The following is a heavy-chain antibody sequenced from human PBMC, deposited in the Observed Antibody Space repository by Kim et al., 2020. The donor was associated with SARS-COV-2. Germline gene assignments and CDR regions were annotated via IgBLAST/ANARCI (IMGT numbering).Heavy chain of an antibody. CDR3: ARYCSSTSCRYFDY. J-gene: IGHJ4*02. CDR2: IYYNGNN. D-gene: IGHD2-2*01. V-gene: IGHV4-39*07. CDR1: GASICSSTYY. Sequence: SETLSLTCTVSGASICSSTYYWGWGWIRQPPGKGLEWIGSIYYNGNNYYNPSLKSRVTISVDTSKNQFSLKLSSVTAADTAVYYCARYCSSTSCRYFDYWGQGTLVTVSS.